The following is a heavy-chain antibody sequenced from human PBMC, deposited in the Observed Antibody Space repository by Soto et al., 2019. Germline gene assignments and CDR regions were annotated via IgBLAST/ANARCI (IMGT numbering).Heavy chain of an antibody. J-gene: IGHJ2*01. CDR1: GATFSSYT. V-gene: IGHV1-69*12. Sequence: QVQLVQSGAEVKKPGSSVTVSCKASGATFSSYTISWVQEAPGQGLQWMGGIIPVFGRANYAQKFQGRVTITADESTSTAYMELSSLRSEDTAVYYCARGNHRWLQLWYFDLWGRGTLVTVSS. D-gene: IGHD5-12*01. CDR2: IIPVFGRA. CDR3: ARGNHRWLQLWYFDL.